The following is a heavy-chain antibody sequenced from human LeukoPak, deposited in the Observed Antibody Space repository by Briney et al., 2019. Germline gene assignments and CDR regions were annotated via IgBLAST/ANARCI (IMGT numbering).Heavy chain of an antibody. CDR1: GFTVSSNY. J-gene: IGHJ4*02. CDR3: ARVAVAGSSGLDH. CDR2: IYSGGST. D-gene: IGHD6-19*01. V-gene: IGHV3-66*01. Sequence: PGGSLRLSCAASGFTVSSNYMSWVRQAPGKGLEWVSVIYSGGSTYYADSVKGRFTISRDNSKNTLYLQMNSLRAEDTAVYYCARVAVAGSSGLDHWGQGTLVTVSS.